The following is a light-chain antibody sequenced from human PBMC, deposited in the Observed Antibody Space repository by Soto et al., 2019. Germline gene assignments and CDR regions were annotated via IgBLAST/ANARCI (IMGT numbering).Light chain of an antibody. Sequence: DIEMTQSPSTLSGSVGDRVTMSCRASQTISSWLAWYQQIQGKAPKILIYKASTLKSGVPSRFRGSGSGTEFTLPLSRLQPDDFETYYCQHYNSYSEAFGQGTKVDIK. CDR3: QHYNSYSEA. CDR1: QTISSW. CDR2: KAS. J-gene: IGKJ1*01. V-gene: IGKV1-5*03.